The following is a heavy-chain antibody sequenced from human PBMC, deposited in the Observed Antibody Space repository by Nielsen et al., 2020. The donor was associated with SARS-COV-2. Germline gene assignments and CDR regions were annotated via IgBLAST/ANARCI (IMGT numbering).Heavy chain of an antibody. V-gene: IGHV3-7*03. CDR1: GFTFSDYW. CDR2: IHQDGGET. J-gene: IGHJ5*02. CDR3: ARNFYGSGSYPFDP. Sequence: GEFLKISYAASGFTFSDYWMSWVRQAPGKGLEWVANIHQDGGETRYADSVKGRFTISRDNAKNSLYLQMNSLRAEDTAMYYCARNFYGSGSYPFDPWGQGTLVTVSS. D-gene: IGHD3-10*01.